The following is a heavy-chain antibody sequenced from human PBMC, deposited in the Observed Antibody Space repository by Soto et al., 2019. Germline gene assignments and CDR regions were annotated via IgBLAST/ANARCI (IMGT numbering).Heavy chain of an antibody. D-gene: IGHD3-16*01. J-gene: IGHJ5*02. V-gene: IGHV1-8*01. CDR1: GYSVTNND. CDR3: ARMETFGSLNWFDP. CDR2: MNPGSGDT. Sequence: GASVKVACKASGYSVTNNDIGWVRQATGQGLEWMGWMNPGSGDTGYAQKFQGRGTMTRDTSIATAYMELSSLRSDDTAIYYCARMETFGSLNWFDPWGQGTLVTVSS.